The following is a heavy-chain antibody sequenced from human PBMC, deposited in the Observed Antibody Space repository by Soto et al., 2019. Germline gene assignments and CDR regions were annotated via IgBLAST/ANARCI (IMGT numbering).Heavy chain of an antibody. J-gene: IGHJ4*02. D-gene: IGHD2-8*01. CDR1: GFTFNIHN. Sequence: GGSLRLSCSASGFTFNIHNMNWVRQAPGKGLEWVSSISSRSSYIYYSDSVKGRFTISRDNAKNSLYLQMNSLRAEDTAVYYCERDNVPSDFFDSWGQGTLVTVSS. V-gene: IGHV3-21*01. CDR3: ERDNVPSDFFDS. CDR2: ISSRSSYI.